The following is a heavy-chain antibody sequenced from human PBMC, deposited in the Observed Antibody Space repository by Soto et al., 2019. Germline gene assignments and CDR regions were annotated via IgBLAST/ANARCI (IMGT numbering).Heavy chain of an antibody. CDR2: INPSGGST. Sequence: ASVKVSCKASGYTFTSYYMHWVRQAPGQGLEWMGLINPSGGSTTYAQKFQGRVTMTRDTSTSTVYMELSCLRSEDTAVYYCARHLHRITISQGWGQGTLVTVSS. D-gene: IGHD3-3*01. J-gene: IGHJ4*02. V-gene: IGHV1-46*01. CDR1: GYTFTSYY. CDR3: ARHLHRITISQG.